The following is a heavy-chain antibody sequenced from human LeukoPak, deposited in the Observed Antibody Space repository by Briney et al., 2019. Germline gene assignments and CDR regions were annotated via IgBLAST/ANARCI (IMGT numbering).Heavy chain of an antibody. CDR2: ISTGSTNI. CDR1: GFTFSSYS. J-gene: IGHJ4*02. D-gene: IGHD3-9*01. V-gene: IGHV3-48*01. CDR3: ARDLDWAFDY. Sequence: QPGGPLLLSCATSGFTFSSYSMNWVRQAPGKGLEWVSYISTGSTNIKQADSVKGRFTISRDNAKNSLYLQMNSLRAEDTAVYYCARDLDWAFDYWGQGILVTVSS.